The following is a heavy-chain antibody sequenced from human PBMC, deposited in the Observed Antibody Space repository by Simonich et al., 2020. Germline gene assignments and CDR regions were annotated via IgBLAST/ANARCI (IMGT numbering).Heavy chain of an antibody. CDR3: ARGIVGASGAFDI. CDR2: NSSSSSYI. D-gene: IGHD1-26*01. V-gene: IGHV3-21*01. CDR1: GFTFSSYS. Sequence: EVQLVESGGGLVKPGGSLRLSCAASGFTFSSYSMNWVRQAPGKGSEWVSSNSSSSSYIYYADSVKCRFTISRDNAKNSLYLQMNSLRAEDTAVYYCARGIVGASGAFDIWGQGTMVTVSS. J-gene: IGHJ3*02.